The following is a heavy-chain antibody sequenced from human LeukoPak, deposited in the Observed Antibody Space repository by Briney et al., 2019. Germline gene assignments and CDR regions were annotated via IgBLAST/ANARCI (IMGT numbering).Heavy chain of an antibody. Sequence: ASVKVSCKVSGYTLTELSMHWVRQAPGKGLEWMGGFDPEDGETIYAQKFQGRVTMTEDTSTDTAYMELSSLRAEDTAVYYRAKGRDGYNADFDYWGQGTLVTVSS. D-gene: IGHD5-24*01. CDR3: AKGRDGYNADFDY. CDR1: GYTLTELS. J-gene: IGHJ4*02. CDR2: FDPEDGET. V-gene: IGHV1-24*01.